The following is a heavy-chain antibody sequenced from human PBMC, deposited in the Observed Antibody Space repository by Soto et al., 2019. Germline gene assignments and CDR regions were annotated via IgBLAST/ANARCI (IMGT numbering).Heavy chain of an antibody. J-gene: IGHJ6*02. CDR1: GFTFSSYG. V-gene: IGHV3-30*18. CDR2: ISYDGSNK. Sequence: GGSLRLSCAASGFTFSSYGMHWVRQAPGKGLEWVAVISYDGSNKYYADSVKGRFTISRDNSKNTLYLQMNSLRAEDTAVYYCAKELRYSSSFPYYYGMDVWGQGTTVTVSS. CDR3: AKELRYSSSFPYYYGMDV. D-gene: IGHD6-13*01.